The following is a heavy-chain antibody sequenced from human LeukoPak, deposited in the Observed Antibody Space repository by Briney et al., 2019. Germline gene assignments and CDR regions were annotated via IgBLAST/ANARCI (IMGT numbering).Heavy chain of an antibody. Sequence: SGGSLRLSCAASGFTFSSYSMNWVRQAPGKGLEWVSSIATSSDYIYYAGSLKGRFTISRDNAKNSLYLHMNSLRPDDTAVYYCARGRSITILRGVAISDGFDIWGQGTKVTVS. J-gene: IGHJ3*02. CDR1: GFTFSSYS. CDR3: ARGRSITILRGVAISDGFDI. D-gene: IGHD3-10*01. V-gene: IGHV3-21*06. CDR2: IATSSDYI.